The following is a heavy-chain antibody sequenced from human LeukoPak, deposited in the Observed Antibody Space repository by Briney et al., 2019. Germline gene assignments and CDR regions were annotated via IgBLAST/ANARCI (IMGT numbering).Heavy chain of an antibody. CDR3: ARDRVPTYDILTGSFDY. Sequence: ASVKVSCKASGYTFTSYAMHWVRQAPGQRLEWMGWISAGNGNTKYSQKFQGRVTITRDTSASTAYMELSSLRSEDTAVYYCARDRVPTYDILTGSFDYWGQGTLVTVSS. CDR1: GYTFTSYA. CDR2: ISAGNGNT. J-gene: IGHJ4*02. D-gene: IGHD3-9*01. V-gene: IGHV1-3*01.